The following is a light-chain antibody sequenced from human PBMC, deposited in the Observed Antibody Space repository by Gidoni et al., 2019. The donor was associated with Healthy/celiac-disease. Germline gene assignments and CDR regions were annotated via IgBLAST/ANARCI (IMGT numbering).Light chain of an antibody. V-gene: IGKV3-11*01. Sequence: VLTPSPATLSVSPEERATLSFRSSQSVSSYLAWYQQKPGQAPRLLIYDASNRATGIPARFSGSGSGTDFTLTISSLEPEDVAVYYCQQRSNWGLTFGGXTKVEIK. CDR1: QSVSSY. J-gene: IGKJ4*01. CDR3: QQRSNWGLT. CDR2: DAS.